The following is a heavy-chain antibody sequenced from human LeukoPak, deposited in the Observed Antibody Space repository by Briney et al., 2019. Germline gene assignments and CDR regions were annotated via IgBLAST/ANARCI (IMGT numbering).Heavy chain of an antibody. CDR2: IYYSGST. CDR1: GYSISGGYY. CDR3: ARTTEGGYTYDYFYYYYMDV. Sequence: PSETLSLTCTVSGYSISGGYYWGWIRQPPGKGLEWIGYIYYSGSTNYNPSLKSRVTISVDTSKNQFSLKLSSVTAADTAVYYCARTTEGGYTYDYFYYYYMDVWGKGTTVTISS. J-gene: IGHJ6*03. D-gene: IGHD5-18*01. V-gene: IGHV4-61*08.